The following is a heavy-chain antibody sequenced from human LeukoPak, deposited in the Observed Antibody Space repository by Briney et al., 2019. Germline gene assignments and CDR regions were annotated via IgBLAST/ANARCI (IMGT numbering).Heavy chain of an antibody. CDR2: IRSKANSYAT. D-gene: IGHD4-11*01. CDR1: GFTFSGSA. CDR3: TRPLHDYSNRYYYYMDV. V-gene: IGHV3-73*01. Sequence: GGSLRLSSAASGFTFSGSAMHWVRQASGKGLEWVGRIRSKANSYATAYAASVKGRFTISRDDSKNTAYLQMNSLKTEDTAVYYCTRPLHDYSNRYYYYMDVWGKGTTVTVSS. J-gene: IGHJ6*03.